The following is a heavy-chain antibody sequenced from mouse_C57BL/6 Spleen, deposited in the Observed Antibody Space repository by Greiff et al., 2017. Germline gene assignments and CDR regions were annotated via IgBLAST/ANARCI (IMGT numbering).Heavy chain of an antibody. CDR3: ARDTSMITKAWFAY. Sequence: EVKVVESGGGLVKPGGSLKLSCAASGFTFSSYAMSWVRQTPEKRLEWVATISDGGSYTYYPDNVKGRFTISRDNAKNNLYLQMSHLKSEDTAMYYCARDTSMITKAWFAYWGQGTLVTVSA. CDR2: ISDGGSYT. CDR1: GFTFSSYA. V-gene: IGHV5-4*01. J-gene: IGHJ3*01. D-gene: IGHD2-4*01.